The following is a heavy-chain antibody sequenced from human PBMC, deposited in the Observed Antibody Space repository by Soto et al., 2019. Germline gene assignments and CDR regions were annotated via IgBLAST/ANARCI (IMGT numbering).Heavy chain of an antibody. CDR2: AHYSGST. Sequence: PSETLSLTCTVSGGSISHYYWSWIRQSPGKGLEWIGYAHYSGSTDYNPSLKSRVTMSVDTSKNQVSLKLNSVTTADTAVYYCARDRSTYGGGGTGEVKENWFDPWGPGTLVTVSS. J-gene: IGHJ5*02. CDR1: GGSISHYY. CDR3: ARDRSTYGGGGTGEVKENWFDP. D-gene: IGHD2-8*01. V-gene: IGHV4-59*01.